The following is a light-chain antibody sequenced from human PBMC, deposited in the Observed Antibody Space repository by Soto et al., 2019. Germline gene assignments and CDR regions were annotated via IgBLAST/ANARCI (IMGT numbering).Light chain of an antibody. CDR1: SSDVGAYNY. V-gene: IGLV2-8*01. CDR3: SSFASGNTLV. CDR2: EVT. J-gene: IGLJ3*02. Sequence: QSALTQPPSASGSPGQSVTISCTGTSSDVGAYNYVSWYQQHAGKAPTLVIYEVTKRPSGVPDRFSGSKSANTASLTVSGLQAEDEADYYGSSFASGNTLVFGGGTKLPVL.